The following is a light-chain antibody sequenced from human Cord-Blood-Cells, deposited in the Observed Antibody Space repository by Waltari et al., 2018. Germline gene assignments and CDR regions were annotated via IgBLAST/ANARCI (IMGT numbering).Light chain of an antibody. CDR3: SSYAGSNNWV. CDR2: EVS. Sequence: QSALTQPPSASGAPGQSVTISCTGTSSDVGGYNYVSWYQQHPGKAPKLMSYEVSKRPAGVPDRFAGSKSGNTASLTVSGRQAEDEADYYCSSYAGSNNWVFGGGTKLTVL. V-gene: IGLV2-8*01. J-gene: IGLJ3*02. CDR1: SSDVGGYNY.